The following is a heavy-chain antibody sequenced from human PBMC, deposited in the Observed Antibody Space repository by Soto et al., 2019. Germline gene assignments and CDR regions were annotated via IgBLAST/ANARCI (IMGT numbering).Heavy chain of an antibody. D-gene: IGHD6-13*01. CDR3: ARIGRSISEAGRYYFYYGLDV. Sequence: QVQLVQSGAEVKKPGASVKVSCKPSGYPFTSYHVNWVRQAPGQGLEWMGWMNPDSGSTDYALKFQGRLTMTRNTSMSTAYLELRSLTSEDTAIYYCARIGRSISEAGRYYFYYGLDVWGQGTTVTVSS. CDR1: GYPFTSYH. V-gene: IGHV1-8*01. CDR2: MNPDSGST. J-gene: IGHJ6*02.